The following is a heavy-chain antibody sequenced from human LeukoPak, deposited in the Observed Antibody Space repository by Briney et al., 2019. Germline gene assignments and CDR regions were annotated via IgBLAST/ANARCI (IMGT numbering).Heavy chain of an antibody. D-gene: IGHD2-15*01. CDR1: GFTFSSYW. V-gene: IGHV3-74*01. CDR2: INSDGSST. Sequence: GGSLRLSCAASGFTFSSYWMHWVRQAPGKGLVWVSRINSDGSSTSYADSVKGRFTISRDNAENTLYLQMNSLRAEDTAVYYCARSPRYCSGGSCYPGRGAFDIWGQGTMVTVSS. J-gene: IGHJ3*02. CDR3: ARSPRYCSGGSCYPGRGAFDI.